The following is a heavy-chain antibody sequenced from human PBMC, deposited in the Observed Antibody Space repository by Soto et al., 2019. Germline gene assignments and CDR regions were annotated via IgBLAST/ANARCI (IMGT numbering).Heavy chain of an antibody. D-gene: IGHD6-19*01. J-gene: IGHJ4*02. CDR1: GFSLSNARMG. CDR3: ARIGSSGRYYFDY. CDR2: IFSNDEK. Sequence: GSGPTLVNPTETLTLTCTVSGFSLSNARMGVSWIRQPPGKALEWLAHIFSNDEKSYSTSLKSRLTISKDTSKSQVVLTMTNMDPVDTATYYCARIGSSGRYYFDYWGQGTLVTVSS. V-gene: IGHV2-26*01.